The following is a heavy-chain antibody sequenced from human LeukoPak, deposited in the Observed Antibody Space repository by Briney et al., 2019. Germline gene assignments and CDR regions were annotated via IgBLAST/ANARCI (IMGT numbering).Heavy chain of an antibody. CDR1: GFTFSDYY. D-gene: IGHD3-9*01. J-gene: IGHJ4*02. CDR3: ARTSISRGFDY. V-gene: IGHV3-11*03. CDR2: ISRSSSDT. Sequence: GGSLRLSCAASGFTFSDYYMSWIHQAPGKGLEWVSYISRSSSDTNYADSVKGRFTISRDNGKNSLYLQMNTLRAEDTAVYYCARTSISRGFDYWGQGTLVTVSS.